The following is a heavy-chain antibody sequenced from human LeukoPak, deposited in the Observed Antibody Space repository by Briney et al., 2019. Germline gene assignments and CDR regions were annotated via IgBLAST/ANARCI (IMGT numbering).Heavy chain of an antibody. V-gene: IGHV3-48*01. J-gene: IGHJ3*02. Sequence: PGGSLRLSCAASGFTFSSYRMNWVRQAPGKGLEWVSYISSSSSTIYYADSVKGRFTISRDNAKNSLYLQMNSLRAEDMAVYYCARRSYLSAFDIWGQGTMVTVSS. CDR1: GFTFSSYR. CDR3: ARRSYLSAFDI. CDR2: ISSSSSTI. D-gene: IGHD3-16*02.